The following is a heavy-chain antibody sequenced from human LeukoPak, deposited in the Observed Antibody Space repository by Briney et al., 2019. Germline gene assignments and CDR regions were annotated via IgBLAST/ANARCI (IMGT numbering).Heavy chain of an antibody. J-gene: IGHJ4*02. V-gene: IGHV1-46*01. CDR2: INPSGTGT. CDR1: GYTITNNY. Sequence: ASVKVSCKASGYTITNNYMHWVRQAPGQGLEWMGVINPSGTGTSYAQKFQGRITMSRDTSTSTVYMELSRLRSDDTAVYYCARVRYNWNDRGDFDYWGQGTLVTVSS. D-gene: IGHD1-1*01. CDR3: ARVRYNWNDRGDFDY.